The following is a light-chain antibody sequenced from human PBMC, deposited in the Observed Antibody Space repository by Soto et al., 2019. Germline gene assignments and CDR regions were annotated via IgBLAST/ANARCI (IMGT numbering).Light chain of an antibody. CDR3: QQYDSLAQCT. CDR2: GAS. V-gene: IGKV1-33*01. Sequence: DIQMTRSPSSLSASVGDRVTITCQASQDIKNYLNWYQQKPGKAPKLLIYGASNLETGVPSRFSGGGSGTDFTFTITCLQPEDFATYYCQQYDSLAQCTFGGGTKVDIK. J-gene: IGKJ4*01. CDR1: QDIKNY.